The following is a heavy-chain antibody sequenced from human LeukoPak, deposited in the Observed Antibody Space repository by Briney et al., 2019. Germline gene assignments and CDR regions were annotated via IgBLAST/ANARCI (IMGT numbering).Heavy chain of an antibody. V-gene: IGHV4-39*01. J-gene: IGHJ6*02. CDR3: ARHVGTFQTYYGMDV. CDR2: IYYSGST. D-gene: IGHD2-15*01. CDR1: GGSISSSNYY. Sequence: SETLSLTCTVSGGSISSSNYYWGWIRQPPGKGLEWIGSIYYSGSTYYNPSLKSRVTISVDTSKNQFSLKLSSVTAADTAVYYCARHVGTFQTYYGMDVWGQGTTVTVSS.